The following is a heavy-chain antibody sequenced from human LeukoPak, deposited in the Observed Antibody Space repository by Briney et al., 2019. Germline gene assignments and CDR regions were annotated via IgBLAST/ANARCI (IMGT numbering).Heavy chain of an antibody. CDR1: GGSISSSSYY. CDR3: ARNEGLVGGWDY. V-gene: IGHV4-39*07. Sequence: SETLSLTCTVSGGSISSSSYYWGWIRQPPGKGLEWIGSIYYSGSTNYNPSLKSRVTISVDKSKNQFSLKLSSVTAADTAVYYCARNEGLVGGWDYWGQGTLVTVSS. J-gene: IGHJ4*02. CDR2: IYYSGST. D-gene: IGHD2-15*01.